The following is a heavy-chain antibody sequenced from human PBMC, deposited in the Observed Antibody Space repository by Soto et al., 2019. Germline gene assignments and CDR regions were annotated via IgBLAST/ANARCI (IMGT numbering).Heavy chain of an antibody. CDR2: IYYSGST. Sequence: SETLSLTCTASGGSISSYYWSWIRQPPGKGLEWIGYIYYSGSTNYNPSLKSRVTISVDTSKNQFSLKLSPVTAADTAVYYCARGILGATGGIGYFDFWGQGILVTVS. D-gene: IGHD1-26*01. V-gene: IGHV4-59*01. CDR1: GGSISSYY. J-gene: IGHJ4*02. CDR3: ARGILGATGGIGYFDF.